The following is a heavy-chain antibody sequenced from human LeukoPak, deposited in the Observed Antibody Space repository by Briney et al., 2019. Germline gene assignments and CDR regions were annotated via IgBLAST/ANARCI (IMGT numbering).Heavy chain of an antibody. V-gene: IGHV1-69*06. CDR3: ARGYCSGGSCNEWFDP. Sequence: SVKVSCKASGGTFSSYAISWVRQAPGQGLEWMGGIIPIFGTANYAQKFQGRVTITADKSTSTAYVELSSLRSEDTAVYYCARGYCSGGSCNEWFDPWGQGTLVTVSS. D-gene: IGHD2-15*01. CDR2: IIPIFGTA. CDR1: GGTFSSYA. J-gene: IGHJ5*02.